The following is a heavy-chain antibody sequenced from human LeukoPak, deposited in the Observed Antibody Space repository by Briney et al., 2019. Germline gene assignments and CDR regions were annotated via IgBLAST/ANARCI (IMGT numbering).Heavy chain of an antibody. V-gene: IGHV7-4-1*02. J-gene: IGHJ4*02. CDR3: ARGGGNFVLDY. CDR2: INTNTGNP. D-gene: IGHD4-23*01. CDR1: GYTFTSYA. Sequence: ASVKVSCKASGYTFTSYAMNWVRQAPGQGLEWMGRINTNTGNPTYAQGFTGQFVFSLDTFVSTAYLQISSLKTEDTAVYYCARGGGNFVLDYWGQGTLVTVSS.